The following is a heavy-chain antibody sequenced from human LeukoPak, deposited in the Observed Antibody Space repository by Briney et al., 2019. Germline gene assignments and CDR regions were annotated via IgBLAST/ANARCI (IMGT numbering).Heavy chain of an antibody. V-gene: IGHV3-48*03. CDR3: ARGFRDTAMFLDY. J-gene: IGHJ4*02. CDR1: GFTFSSYE. D-gene: IGHD5-18*01. CDR2: ISGSSSNV. Sequence: GGSLRLSCAASGFTFSSYEMNWVCQAPGKGLEWISAISGSSSNVYYAASVRGRFTISRDNAENPLYLQLNTMRAEDTAVYYCARGFRDTAMFLDYWGQGTLVTVSS.